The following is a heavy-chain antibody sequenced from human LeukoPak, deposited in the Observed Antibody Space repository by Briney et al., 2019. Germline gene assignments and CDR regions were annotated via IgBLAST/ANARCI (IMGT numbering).Heavy chain of an antibody. J-gene: IGHJ4*02. CDR2: LSASGGRT. CDR1: GFTLSSYA. V-gene: IGHV3-23*01. CDR3: AKPRYGSGGFPFDC. Sequence: TGGSLRLSCAASGFTLSSYAMSWVRQAPGKGLEWVSGLSASGGRTYYAVSVKGRFTISRDNSKNTLYLQMNSLRAEDTALYYCAKPRYGSGGFPFDCWGQGTLVTVSS. D-gene: IGHD2-15*01.